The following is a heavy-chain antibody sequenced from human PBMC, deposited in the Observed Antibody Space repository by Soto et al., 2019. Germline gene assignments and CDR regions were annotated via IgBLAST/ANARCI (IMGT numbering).Heavy chain of an antibody. V-gene: IGHV3-11*03. Sequence: GRSPRIASAASGSCFRDYYMSWIRQSPGKGLEWLSYITSSSSYTHYADSVKGRFTISRDNAKNSLYLQMNSLRAEDTAVYYCTGGQDNLAVNFDFWGQGT. J-gene: IGHJ4*02. D-gene: IGHD1-1*01. CDR3: TGGQDNLAVNFDF. CDR1: GSCFRDYY. CDR2: ITSSSSYT.